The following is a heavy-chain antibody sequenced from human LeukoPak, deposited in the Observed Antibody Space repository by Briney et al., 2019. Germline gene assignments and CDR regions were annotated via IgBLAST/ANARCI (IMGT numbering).Heavy chain of an antibody. CDR2: ISYDGSNK. CDR1: GFTFSSYA. J-gene: IGHJ3*02. CDR3: ARSYCSSTSCYRSDAFDI. V-gene: IGHV3-30*04. Sequence: GESLRLSCAASGFTFSSYAMHWVRQAPGKGLEWVAVISYDGSNKYYADSVKGRFTISRDNSKNTLYLQMNSLRAEDTAVYYCARSYCSSTSCYRSDAFDIWGQGTMVTVSS. D-gene: IGHD2-2*01.